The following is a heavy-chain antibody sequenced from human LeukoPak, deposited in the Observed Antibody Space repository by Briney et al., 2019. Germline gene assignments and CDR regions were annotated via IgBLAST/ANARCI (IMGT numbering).Heavy chain of an antibody. J-gene: IGHJ4*02. CDR1: GGSITSYY. V-gene: IGHV4-59*08. CDR3: ARLTGIAAAGDY. D-gene: IGHD6-13*01. CDR2: IYYSGST. Sequence: PSETLSLTCTVSGGSITSYYWSWIRQPPGKGLEWIGYIYYSGSTNYNPSLKSRVTISVDTSKNQFSLKLSSVTAADTAVYYCARLTGIAAAGDYWGQGILVTVSS.